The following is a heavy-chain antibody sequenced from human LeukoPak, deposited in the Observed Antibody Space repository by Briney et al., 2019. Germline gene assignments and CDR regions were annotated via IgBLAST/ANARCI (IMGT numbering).Heavy chain of an antibody. Sequence: PGESLRLSCAASGFTFTTYWMSWVRQLPGKGLEWVANINQDGTEKYYVDSVKGRFTISRDNAKNSLDLQMNSLRVEDTGFYYCVKVARYYYGSETYYFFEHWGQGTPVTASS. V-gene: IGHV3-7*01. CDR3: VKVARYYYGSETYYFFEH. CDR1: GFTFTTYW. CDR2: INQDGTEK. D-gene: IGHD3-10*01. J-gene: IGHJ4*02.